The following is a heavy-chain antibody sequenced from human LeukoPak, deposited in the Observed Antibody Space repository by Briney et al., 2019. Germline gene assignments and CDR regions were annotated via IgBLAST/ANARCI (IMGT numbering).Heavy chain of an antibody. J-gene: IGHJ2*01. CDR3: ARTYGSSGLEYFYL. CDR1: GGSTSSYY. D-gene: IGHD6-13*01. CDR2: IYYSGST. Sequence: SETLSLTCTVSGGSTSSYYWSWIRQPPGKGLERIGYIYYSGSTNYSPSLKSRLTISVDTSKNQFSLKLSSVTAADTAVYYCARTYGSSGLEYFYLWGRGTLVTVSS. V-gene: IGHV4-59*01.